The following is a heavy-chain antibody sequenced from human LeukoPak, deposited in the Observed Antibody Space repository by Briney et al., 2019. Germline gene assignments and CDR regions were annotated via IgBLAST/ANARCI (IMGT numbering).Heavy chain of an antibody. Sequence: GGSLRLSCTASGFTFSDYWMTWVRQAPGKGPEWVANIKQDGSQRSYVDSVRGRFTISRDNAKNSLFLQMTGLRAEDTAVYYCARRGGSSSRRSPIDYWGQGTLVTVSS. CDR2: IKQDGSQR. D-gene: IGHD6-6*01. CDR1: GFTFSDYW. J-gene: IGHJ4*02. CDR3: ARRGGSSSRRSPIDY. V-gene: IGHV3-7*01.